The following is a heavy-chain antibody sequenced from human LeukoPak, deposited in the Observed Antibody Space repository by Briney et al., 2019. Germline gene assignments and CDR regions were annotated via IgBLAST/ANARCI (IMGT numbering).Heavy chain of an antibody. D-gene: IGHD4-11*01. CDR3: ATLSYTDYRFTS. CDR1: GGSISRYY. V-gene: IGHV4-59*01. J-gene: IGHJ5*02. Sequence: SETLSLSCTVSGGSISRYYWSWIRQPPGKRLRWIGHIDYSGNPNYNPALKSRVTISGDTSKNQVSLKLSSVTAADTAMYYCATLSYTDYRFTSWGQGTLVSVSS. CDR2: IDYSGNP.